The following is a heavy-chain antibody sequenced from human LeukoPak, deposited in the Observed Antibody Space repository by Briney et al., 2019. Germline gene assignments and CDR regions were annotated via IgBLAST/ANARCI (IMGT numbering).Heavy chain of an antibody. J-gene: IGHJ6*02. CDR1: GGSFSGYY. CDR3: ARGHKYYYGMDV. V-gene: IGHV4-34*01. CDR2: INHSGST. Sequence: SETLSLTCAVYGGSFSGYYWSWIRQPPGKGLEWIGEINHSGSTNYNPSLKSRVTIPVDTSKDQFSLKLSSVTAADTAVYYCARGHKYYYGMDVWGQGTTVTVSS.